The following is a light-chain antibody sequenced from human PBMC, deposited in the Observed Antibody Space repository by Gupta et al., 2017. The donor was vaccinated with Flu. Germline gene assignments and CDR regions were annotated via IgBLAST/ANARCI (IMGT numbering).Light chain of an antibody. CDR3: QSYDSSNPVV. J-gene: IGLJ2*01. CDR1: RGSIASNY. V-gene: IGLV6-57*03. Sequence: NFMLTQPHSVSESPGETVTISCTRSRGSIASNYVQWYQQRPGSAPTTVIYEDNQRPSGVPDRFSGSIDSSSNSASLTISGLKTEDEADYYCQSYDSSNPVVFGGGTKLTVL. CDR2: EDN.